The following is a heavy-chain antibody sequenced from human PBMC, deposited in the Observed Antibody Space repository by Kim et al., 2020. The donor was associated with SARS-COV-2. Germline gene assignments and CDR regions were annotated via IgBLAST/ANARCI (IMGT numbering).Heavy chain of an antibody. V-gene: IGHV2-70*01. CDR3: ARGSGSRTWFDP. J-gene: IGHJ5*02. D-gene: IGHD1-26*01. Sequence: YYTTLLKARLTISQDTSKNQVVLTMTNLDPVDTATYYCARGSGSRTWFDPWGQGTLVTVSS.